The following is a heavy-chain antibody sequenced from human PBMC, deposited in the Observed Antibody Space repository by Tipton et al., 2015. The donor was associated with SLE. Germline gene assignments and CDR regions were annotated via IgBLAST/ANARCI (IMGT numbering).Heavy chain of an antibody. V-gene: IGHV4-31*03. D-gene: IGHD2-2*01. CDR1: GGSISRGSYY. CDR2: IYYSGST. CDR3: ARDCSSTSCQFI. J-gene: IGHJ4*02. Sequence: TLSLTCTVSGGSISRGSYYWSWIRQPPGKGLEWIGYIYYSGSTYYNPSLKSRVTISVDTSKNQFSLKLSSVTAADTAVYYCARDCSSTSCQFIWGQGTLVTVSS.